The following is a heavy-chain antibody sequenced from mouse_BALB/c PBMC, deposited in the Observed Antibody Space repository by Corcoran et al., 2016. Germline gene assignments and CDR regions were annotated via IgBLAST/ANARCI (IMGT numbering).Heavy chain of an antibody. CDR3: AYGNYFDY. D-gene: IGHD2-1*01. CDR1: GFNINDYY. V-gene: IGHV14-1*02. Sequence: EDQLQQSGAELVRPGALVKLSCKAAGFNINDYYMHWVKQRPEQGLECIGWIDPENGNTIYDPKFQGKASITADTSSNTAYLQLSSLTSEDTAVYYCAYGNYFDYWGQGTTLTVSS. J-gene: IGHJ2*01. CDR2: IDPENGNT.